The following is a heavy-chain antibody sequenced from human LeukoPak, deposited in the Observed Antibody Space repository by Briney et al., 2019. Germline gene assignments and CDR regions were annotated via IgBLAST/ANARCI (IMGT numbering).Heavy chain of an antibody. J-gene: IGHJ3*02. CDR3: ARPPRGYYDSSGYYFAI. CDR1: GYSFTSYW. Sequence: GESLQISCKGSGYSFTSYWIGWVRQMPGKGLEWMGISPSFQGQVTISADKSISTAYLQWSSLKASDTAMYYCARPPRGYYDSSGYYFAIWGQGTMVTVSS. V-gene: IGHV5-51*01. D-gene: IGHD3-22*01.